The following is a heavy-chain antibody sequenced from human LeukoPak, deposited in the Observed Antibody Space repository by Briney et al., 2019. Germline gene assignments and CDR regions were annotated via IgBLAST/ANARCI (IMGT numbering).Heavy chain of an antibody. J-gene: IGHJ4*02. V-gene: IGHV4-59*08. CDR1: GGSIRNYY. D-gene: IGHD3-22*01. Sequence: SETLSLTCSVSGGSIRNYYWTWIRQPPGKGLERIGHVSNSGNTKYNPSLKSRVTISIDTSKKHFSLNLSSVSAADTAVYYCVSRAFYDSSGLDFWGQGILVTVSS. CDR3: VSRAFYDSSGLDF. CDR2: VSNSGNT.